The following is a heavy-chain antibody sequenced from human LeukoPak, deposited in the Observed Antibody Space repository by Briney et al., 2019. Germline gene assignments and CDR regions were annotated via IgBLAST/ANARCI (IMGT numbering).Heavy chain of an antibody. Sequence: GGSLRLSCAASGFTFTNYAMSWVRHAPGKGLEWVSTISGSGGSTYYADSVKGRFTISRDNSKHTLYLQMNSLRAEDTAAYYCAGEYQLLSQFDYWGQGTLVTVSS. J-gene: IGHJ4*02. V-gene: IGHV3-23*01. CDR3: AGEYQLLSQFDY. D-gene: IGHD2-2*01. CDR1: GFTFTNYA. CDR2: ISGSGGST.